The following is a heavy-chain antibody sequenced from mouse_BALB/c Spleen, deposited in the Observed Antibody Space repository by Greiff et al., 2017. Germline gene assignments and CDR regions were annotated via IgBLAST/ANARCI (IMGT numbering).Heavy chain of an antibody. Sequence: EVQLVESGGGLVKPGGSLKLSCAASGFTFSSYAMSWVRQSPEKRLEWVAEISSGGSYTYYPDTVTGRFTISRDNAKNTLYLEMSSLRSEDTAMYYCARDGNGNYGIAYWGQGTLVTVSA. V-gene: IGHV5-9-4*01. CDR1: GFTFSSYA. CDR2: ISSGGSYT. D-gene: IGHD2-1*01. CDR3: ARDGNGNYGIAY. J-gene: IGHJ3*01.